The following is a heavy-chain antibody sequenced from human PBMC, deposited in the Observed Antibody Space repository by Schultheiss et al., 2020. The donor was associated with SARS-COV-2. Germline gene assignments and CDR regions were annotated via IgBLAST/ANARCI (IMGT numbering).Heavy chain of an antibody. CDR2: ISSNGGST. CDR1: GFTFSSYA. J-gene: IGHJ5*02. Sequence: SCAASGFTFSSYAMHWVRQAPGKGLEYVSAISSNGGSTYYANSVKGRFTISRDNSKNTLYLQMGSLRAEDMAVYYCARDGIRTAPGNWFDPWGQGILVTVSS. V-gene: IGHV3-64*01. CDR3: ARDGIRTAPGNWFDP. D-gene: IGHD2-21*02.